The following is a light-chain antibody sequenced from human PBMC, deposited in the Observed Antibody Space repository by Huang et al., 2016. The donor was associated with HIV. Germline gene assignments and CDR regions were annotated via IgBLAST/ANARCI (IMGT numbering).Light chain of an antibody. Sequence: EIVLTQSPATLSLSPGERATLPCRASQSVSSYLACYQQKPGQAPRLLIYDASNRATGIPARFSGSGSGTDFTLTSSNLEPEDFAVYYCQQRSNWPPLTFGGGTKVEIK. CDR3: QQRSNWPPLT. J-gene: IGKJ4*01. CDR1: QSVSSY. CDR2: DAS. V-gene: IGKV3-11*01.